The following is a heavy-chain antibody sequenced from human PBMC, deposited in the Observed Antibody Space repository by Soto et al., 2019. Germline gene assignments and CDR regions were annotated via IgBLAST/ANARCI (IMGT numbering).Heavy chain of an antibody. CDR2: ISYDGSNK. CDR3: AKDREVQQQIASGYYYYYRMDV. V-gene: IGHV3-30*18. CDR1: GFTFSSYG. J-gene: IGHJ6*02. Sequence: GGSLRLSCAASGFTFSSYGMHWVRQAPGKGLEWVAVISYDGSNKYYADSVKGRFTISRDNSKNTLYLQMNSLRAEDTAVYYCAKDREVQQQIASGYYYYYRMDVWGQGTTVTVSS. D-gene: IGHD6-13*01.